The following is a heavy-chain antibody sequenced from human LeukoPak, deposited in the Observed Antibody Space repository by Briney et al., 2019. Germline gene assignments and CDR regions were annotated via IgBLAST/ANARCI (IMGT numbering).Heavy chain of an antibody. CDR1: GYTLTELS. Sequence: ASVKVSCKVSGYTLTELSMHWVRQAPGKGLEWMGGFDPEDGETIYAQKFQGRVTMTEDTSTDTAYMELSSLRSEDTAVYYCATDLGRYCSGGSCNAFDIWGQGTMVTVSS. V-gene: IGHV1-24*01. CDR2: FDPEDGET. CDR3: ATDLGRYCSGGSCNAFDI. D-gene: IGHD2-15*01. J-gene: IGHJ3*02.